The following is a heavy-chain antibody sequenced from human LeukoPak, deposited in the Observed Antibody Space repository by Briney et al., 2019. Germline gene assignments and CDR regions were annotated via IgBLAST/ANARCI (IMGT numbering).Heavy chain of an antibody. J-gene: IGHJ3*02. Sequence: PGRSLRLSCAASGFTFSSYAMHWVRQAPGKGLEWVAVISYDGSNKYYADSVKGRFTISRDNSKNTLYLQMNSLRGEDTAVYYCAKGRAVATPYDASDIWGQGTMVTVSS. CDR2: ISYDGSNK. CDR3: AKGRAVATPYDASDI. D-gene: IGHD5-12*01. CDR1: GFTFSSYA. V-gene: IGHV3-30-3*01.